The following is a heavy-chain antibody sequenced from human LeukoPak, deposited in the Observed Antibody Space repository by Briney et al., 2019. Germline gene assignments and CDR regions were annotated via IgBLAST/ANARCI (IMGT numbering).Heavy chain of an antibody. D-gene: IGHD5-24*01. Sequence: GGSLRLSCAASGFTFSSYWMSWVRQAPGKGLEWVSFIGSSGRTIYYADSVKGRFTISRDNAKNSLYLQMNSLRAEDTAVYYCARAPDGYNWFDIWGQGTMVTVSS. J-gene: IGHJ3*02. V-gene: IGHV3-48*04. CDR1: GFTFSSYW. CDR3: ARAPDGYNWFDI. CDR2: IGSSGRTI.